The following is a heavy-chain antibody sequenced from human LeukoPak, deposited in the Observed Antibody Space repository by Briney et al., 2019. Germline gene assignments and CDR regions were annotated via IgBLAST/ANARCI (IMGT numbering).Heavy chain of an antibody. CDR1: GFTFSTYS. J-gene: IGHJ4*02. CDR2: IKHDGSEE. V-gene: IGHV3-7*01. CDR3: AKGGGVIGRSYYFDY. D-gene: IGHD2-8*02. Sequence: GGSLKLSCAASGFTFSTYSMNWVRQAPGKGLEWVANIKHDGSEEYYVDSVKGRFTISRDNTKNSLNLQMNSLRAEDTAVYYCAKGGGVIGRSYYFDYWGQGTLVTVSS.